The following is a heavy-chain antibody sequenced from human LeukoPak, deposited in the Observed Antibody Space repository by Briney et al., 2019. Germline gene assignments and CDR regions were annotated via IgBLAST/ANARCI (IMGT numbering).Heavy chain of an antibody. CDR3: ARDRATAAGLAANWYFDL. CDR1: GFTFSSYA. Sequence: AGGSLRLSCAASGFTFSSYAMSWVRQAPGKGLEWVSAISGSGGSTYYADSVKGRFTISRDNAENSVYLEMNSLEAGDTAVYYCARDRATAAGLAANWYFDLWGRGTLVTVSS. D-gene: IGHD6-13*01. J-gene: IGHJ2*01. CDR2: ISGSGGST. V-gene: IGHV3-23*01.